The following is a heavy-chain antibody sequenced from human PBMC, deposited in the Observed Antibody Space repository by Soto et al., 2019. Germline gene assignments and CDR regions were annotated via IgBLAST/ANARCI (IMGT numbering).Heavy chain of an antibody. Sequence: QVQLQESGPGLVEPSQTLSLTCTVSGGSIRSSSHYWSWLLDHPGTVLEWIGFIYFSGSTFYNPSLKSRVTIALDASRNKFSLELTSVTAADTAMYFCAREMRHQSGDSRFWYFDLWGRGTHVAVSS. D-gene: IGHD2-2*01. CDR2: IYFSGST. V-gene: IGHV4-31*03. CDR1: GGSIRSSSHY. J-gene: IGHJ2*01. CDR3: AREMRHQSGDSRFWYFDL.